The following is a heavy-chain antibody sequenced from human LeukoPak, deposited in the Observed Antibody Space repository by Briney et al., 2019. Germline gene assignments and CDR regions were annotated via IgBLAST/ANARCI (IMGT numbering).Heavy chain of an antibody. CDR2: IYTSGNT. V-gene: IGHV4-4*07. D-gene: IGHD6-19*01. CDR3: ARAWQWLPLDS. Sequence: SETLSLTCSVSGGSISSYYWSWIRQPAGKGLGWIGRIYTSGNTNYNPSLKSRVTMSVDTSKNQFSLKVTSVTAADTAVYYCARAWQWLPLDSWGQGTLVTVSS. CDR1: GGSISSYY. J-gene: IGHJ4*02.